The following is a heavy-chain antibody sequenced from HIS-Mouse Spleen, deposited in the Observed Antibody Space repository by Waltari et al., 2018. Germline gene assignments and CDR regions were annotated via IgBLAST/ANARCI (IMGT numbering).Heavy chain of an antibody. D-gene: IGHD6-6*01. J-gene: IGHJ4*02. CDR3: ARDRYSSSGYYFDY. CDR1: GGTFSSYA. Sequence: QVQLVQSGAEVKKLGSSVKVSCKASGGTFSSYAISWVRQAPGQGLEWMGGIIPIFGTANYAQKFQGRVTITADESTSTAYMELSSLRSEDTAVYYCARDRYSSSGYYFDYWGQGTLVTVSS. CDR2: IIPIFGTA. V-gene: IGHV1-69*01.